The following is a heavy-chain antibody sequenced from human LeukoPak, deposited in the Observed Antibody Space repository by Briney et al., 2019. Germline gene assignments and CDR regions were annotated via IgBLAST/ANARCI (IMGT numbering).Heavy chain of an antibody. CDR3: VPSVTGRQS. CDR1: GFTVSSNY. Sequence: GGSLRLSCPACGFTVSSNYKSWVRQAPGQGLEWVSVIYSGGSTYYADSVKGRFTISRDNSKNTLFLQMNSLRAEDTAVYYCVPSVTGRQSWGQGSLVTVSS. V-gene: IGHV3-53*01. J-gene: IGHJ1*01. CDR2: IYSGGST. D-gene: IGHD4-17*01.